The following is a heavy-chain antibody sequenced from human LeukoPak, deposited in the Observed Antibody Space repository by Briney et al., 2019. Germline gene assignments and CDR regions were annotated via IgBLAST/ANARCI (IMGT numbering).Heavy chain of an antibody. J-gene: IGHJ4*02. Sequence: GGSLRLSCAASGFTFSSYAMSWVRQAPGKRLEWVSAISGSGGSTYYADSVKGRFTISRDNSKNTLYLQMNSLRAEDTAVYYCAKGTKVVAGTLVDYWGQGTLVTVSS. D-gene: IGHD6-19*01. CDR1: GFTFSSYA. V-gene: IGHV3-23*01. CDR2: ISGSGGST. CDR3: AKGTKVVAGTLVDY.